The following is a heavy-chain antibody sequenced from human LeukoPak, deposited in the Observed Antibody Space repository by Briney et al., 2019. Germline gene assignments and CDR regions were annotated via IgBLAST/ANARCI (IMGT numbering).Heavy chain of an antibody. V-gene: IGHV3-30*18. Sequence: PGGSLRLSCAASGFTFSSYGMHWVRQAPGKGLEWVAVIAYDGSQKYYADSVKGRFTISRDNSKNTLYLQINSLRTEDTAVYYCAKEIAERYTSSWPFDDWGQGTLVTVSS. J-gene: IGHJ4*02. D-gene: IGHD6-13*01. CDR3: AKEIAERYTSSWPFDD. CDR2: IAYDGSQK. CDR1: GFTFSSYG.